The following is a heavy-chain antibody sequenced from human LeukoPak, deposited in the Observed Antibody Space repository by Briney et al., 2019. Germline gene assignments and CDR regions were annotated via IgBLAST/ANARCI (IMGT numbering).Heavy chain of an antibody. V-gene: IGHV4-61*05. J-gene: IGHJ4*02. CDR1: GGSISSGNYY. CDR3: ARGSSPFDY. Sequence: SETLSLTCTVSGGSISSGNYYWGWIRQPPGKGLEWIGSLFYSGNTNYNPSLKSRVTISLDTSKNQVSLKLSSVTAADTAVYYCARGSSPFDYWGQGTLVTVSS. CDR2: LFYSGNT.